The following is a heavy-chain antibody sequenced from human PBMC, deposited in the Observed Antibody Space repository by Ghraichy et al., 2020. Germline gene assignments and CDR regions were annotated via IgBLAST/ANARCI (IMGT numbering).Heavy chain of an antibody. D-gene: IGHD3-16*01. V-gene: IGHV3-15*01. Sequence: GGSLRLSCAASGLTFSHAWMTWVRQGPGERLEWVGHIRSHPDGGTTDYAAAVKGRFTIPRADSKDTIYLQMDSLKTEDTALYYCTKDVPFTGGGTMLYWGQGTPVTVSS. CDR3: TKDVPFTGGGTMLY. CDR1: GLTFSHAW. CDR2: IRSHPDGGTT. J-gene: IGHJ4*02.